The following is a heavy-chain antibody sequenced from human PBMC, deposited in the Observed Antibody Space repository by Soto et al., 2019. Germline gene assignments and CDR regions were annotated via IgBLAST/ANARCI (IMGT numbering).Heavy chain of an antibody. J-gene: IGHJ6*02. Sequence: QVQLQESGPGLVKPSQTLSLTCTVSGGSISSGGYYWSWIRQHPGKGLEWIGYIYYSGSTYYNPSLKSRVTISVDPCKDQFSLKLSSVTAADTAVYYCAREGAGTTSLYCYGMDVWGQGTTVTGSS. CDR2: IYYSGST. D-gene: IGHD1-7*01. CDR1: GGSISSGGYY. CDR3: AREGAGTTSLYCYGMDV. V-gene: IGHV4-31*03.